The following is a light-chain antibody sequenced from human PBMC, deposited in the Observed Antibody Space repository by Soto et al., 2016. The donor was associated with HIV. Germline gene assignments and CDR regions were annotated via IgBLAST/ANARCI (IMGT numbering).Light chain of an antibody. V-gene: IGLV3-21*03. Sequence: SYVLTQPPSVSVAPGKTARITCEGNNIGSKSVHWFQQKPGQAPVLVVYDDTDRPSGIPERFSGSNSGNTATLTISRVEAGDEADYYCQVWDSSSDHSWVFGGGTKLTVL. CDR1: NIGSKS. CDR2: DDT. CDR3: QVWDSSSDHSWV. J-gene: IGLJ3*02.